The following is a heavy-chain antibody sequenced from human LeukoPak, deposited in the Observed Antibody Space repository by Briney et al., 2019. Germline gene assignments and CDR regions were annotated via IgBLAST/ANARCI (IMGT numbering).Heavy chain of an antibody. V-gene: IGHV1-46*01. D-gene: IGHD1-1*01. CDR3: AREESGGYFDY. Sequence: ASVKVSCKASGYTFSGYYMHWVRQAPGQGLEWMGLINPSGTNTNYAQKFRGRVTMTKDTSANTVDMELSSLRSEDTAVYYCAREESGGYFDYWGQGSLVIVSS. CDR1: GYTFSGYY. J-gene: IGHJ4*02. CDR2: INPSGTNT.